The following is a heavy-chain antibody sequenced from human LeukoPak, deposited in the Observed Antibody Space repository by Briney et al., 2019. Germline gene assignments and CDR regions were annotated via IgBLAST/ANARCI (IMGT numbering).Heavy chain of an antibody. Sequence: SGGSLRLSCAASGFTFSDYYMSWIRQAPGKALEWVSYISSSGSTIYYADSVKGRFTISRDNAKNTLYLQMSSLRAEDTAVYYCARALYCGGDCYYFDYWGQGTLVTVSS. D-gene: IGHD2-21*02. V-gene: IGHV3-11*04. CDR2: ISSSGSTI. CDR3: ARALYCGGDCYYFDY. CDR1: GFTFSDYY. J-gene: IGHJ4*02.